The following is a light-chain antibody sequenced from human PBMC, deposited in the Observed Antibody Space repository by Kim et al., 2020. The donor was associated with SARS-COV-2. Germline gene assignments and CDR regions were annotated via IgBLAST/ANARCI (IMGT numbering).Light chain of an antibody. J-gene: IGLJ2*01. CDR1: SRDVGYYNY. Sequence: GQSVTISCTGTSRDVGYYNYVSWYQQHPGKAPKLMIYDVSKRPSGVPDRFSGSKSGNTASLTISGLQAEDEADYYCCSYAGSYGVVFGGGTQLTVL. V-gene: IGLV2-11*01. CDR2: DVS. CDR3: CSYAGSYGVV.